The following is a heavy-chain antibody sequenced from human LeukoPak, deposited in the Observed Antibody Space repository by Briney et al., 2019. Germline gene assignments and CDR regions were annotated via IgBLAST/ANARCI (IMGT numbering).Heavy chain of an antibody. CDR1: GFPLSSRW. V-gene: IGHV3-74*01. Sequence: GGSLRLSCAASGFPLSSRWMHWLRQVPGKGLVSVSRIESDGRTAYAESVKGRFIISRDNAKNTLYLQMNSLRVEDTAVYYCARDGRGPDYWGQGTLVTVSS. D-gene: IGHD3/OR15-3a*01. CDR2: IESDGRT. J-gene: IGHJ4*02. CDR3: ARDGRGPDY.